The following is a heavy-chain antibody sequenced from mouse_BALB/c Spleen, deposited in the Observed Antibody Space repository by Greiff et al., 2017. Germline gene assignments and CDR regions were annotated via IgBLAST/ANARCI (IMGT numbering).Heavy chain of an antibody. CDR1: GYTFTSYW. CDR3: TRSEWFPFAY. CDR2: IYPGSGST. V-gene: IGHV1-55*01. Sequence: QVQLQQSGAELVRPGASVKISCKASGYTFTSYWMHWVKQRPGQGLEWIGNIYPGSGSTNYDEKFKSKATLTVDTSSSTAYMQLSSLTSEDSAVYYCTRSEWFPFAYWGQGTLVTVSA. D-gene: IGHD1-3*01. J-gene: IGHJ3*01.